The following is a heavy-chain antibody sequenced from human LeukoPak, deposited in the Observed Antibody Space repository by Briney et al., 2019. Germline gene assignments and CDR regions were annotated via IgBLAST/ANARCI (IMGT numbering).Heavy chain of an antibody. J-gene: IGHJ4*02. CDR2: IYTGGNT. Sequence: PGGSLRLSCAASGFTVSSTYMSWVRQSPGKGLEWVSLIYTGGNTYYPDSVKGRFTLSRDNSKNTIYLQLNTLRVEDTAMYYCACISDLLYYFHSWGQGTLVTVSS. CDR1: GFTVSSTY. V-gene: IGHV3-66*01. CDR3: ACISDLLYYFHS. D-gene: IGHD2-8*01.